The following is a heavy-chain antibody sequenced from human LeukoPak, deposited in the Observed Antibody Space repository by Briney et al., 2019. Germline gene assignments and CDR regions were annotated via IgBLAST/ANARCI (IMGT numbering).Heavy chain of an antibody. J-gene: IGHJ4*01. Sequence: PSETLSLTCTVSGGSISSYYWSWIRQPPGRGLEWIGYIYYSGSTNYNPSLKSRVTISVDTSKNQFSLRLSSVTAADTAVYYCARVQILPPYTFDYWGHGTVVTVSS. V-gene: IGHV4-59*01. CDR2: IYYSGST. D-gene: IGHD2-15*01. CDR3: ARVQILPPYTFDY. CDR1: GGSISSYY.